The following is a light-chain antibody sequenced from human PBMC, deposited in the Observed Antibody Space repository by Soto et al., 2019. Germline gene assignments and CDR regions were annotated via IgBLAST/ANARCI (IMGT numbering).Light chain of an antibody. Sequence: DIVLTQSPLFLPVTPGEPASISCRSSQSLLNERGYIYLDWYLQKPGQSRQLLIYLGSNRASGVPDRFSGTVSGTDFTLKISRVEAEDVGVYYCMQALQIPMTFGGGTKV. J-gene: IGKJ4*01. CDR2: LGS. CDR3: MQALQIPMT. V-gene: IGKV2-28*01. CDR1: QSLLNERGYIY.